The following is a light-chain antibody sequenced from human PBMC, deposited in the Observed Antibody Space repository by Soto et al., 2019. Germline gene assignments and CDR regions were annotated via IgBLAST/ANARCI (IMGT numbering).Light chain of an antibody. CDR3: QQYNTGPPWT. CDR1: QSVSSN. V-gene: IGKV3-15*01. Sequence: VMTQSPATLSVSPGERATLSCRASQSVSSNVAWYQLKPGQAPRLVIYAASTRATDIPATFSGSGSGTESALTISSLQSEDFAVYYCQQYNTGPPWTFGQGTRVEIK. J-gene: IGKJ1*01. CDR2: AAS.